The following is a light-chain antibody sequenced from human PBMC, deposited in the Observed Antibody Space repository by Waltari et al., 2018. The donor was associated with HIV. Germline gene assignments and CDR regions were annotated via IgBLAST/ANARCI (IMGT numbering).Light chain of an antibody. Sequence: QSALTQPRSVSGSPGQSVTISCIGTSSAVGGSDFVSWYQQHAGEAPKLMIYDVGKRPSGVPARFSGSKSGNTASLTISGLQAEDEADYFCCSYAGNFFVFGTGTQVSVL. V-gene: IGLV2-11*01. J-gene: IGLJ1*01. CDR3: CSYAGNFFV. CDR1: SSAVGGSDF. CDR2: DVG.